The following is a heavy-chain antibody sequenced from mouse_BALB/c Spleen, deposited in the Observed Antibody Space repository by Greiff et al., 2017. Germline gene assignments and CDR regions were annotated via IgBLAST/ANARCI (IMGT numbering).Heavy chain of an antibody. CDR1: GFNIQDTY. V-gene: IGHV14-3*02. Sequence: VQLQQSGAELVKPGASVQLSCTASGFNIQDTYLHWVKQRPEQGLEWIGRIDPANGNTKSDPKFQGKATITADTSSNTAYLQLSSLTSEDTAVYYCARRGGYDWYFEVWGAGTTVTVSS. D-gene: IGHD2-2*01. J-gene: IGHJ1*01. CDR3: ARRGGYDWYFEV. CDR2: IDPANGNT.